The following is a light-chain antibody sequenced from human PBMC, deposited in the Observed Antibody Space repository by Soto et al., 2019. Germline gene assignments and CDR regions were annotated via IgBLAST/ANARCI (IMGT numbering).Light chain of an antibody. CDR3: SSYTTSITDV. CDR1: STDVGAYNY. J-gene: IGLJ1*01. CDR2: DVS. V-gene: IGLV2-14*03. Sequence: QSALTQPASVSGSPGQSITISCTGASTDVGAYNYVSWYQQHPGKAPKLMIYDVSSQPSGVSNRFSGSKSGDTASLTISGLQAEDEADYYCSSYTTSITDVFGTGTKLTVL.